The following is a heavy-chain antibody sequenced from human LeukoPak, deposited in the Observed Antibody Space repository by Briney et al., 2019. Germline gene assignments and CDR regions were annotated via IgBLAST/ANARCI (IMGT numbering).Heavy chain of an antibody. J-gene: IGHJ5*02. D-gene: IGHD2-8*01. V-gene: IGHV4-34*01. CDR2: INHSGST. Sequence: PSETLSLTCAVYGGSFSGYYWSWIRQPPGKGLEWIGEINHSGSTNYNPSLKSRVTISVDTSKNQFSLKLSSVTAADTAVYYCANYCPNGVCPPWGQGTLVTVS. CDR1: GGSFSGYY. CDR3: ANYCPNGVCPP.